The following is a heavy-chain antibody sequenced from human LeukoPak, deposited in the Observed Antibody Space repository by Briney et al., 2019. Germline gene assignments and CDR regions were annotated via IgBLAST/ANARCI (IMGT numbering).Heavy chain of an antibody. Sequence: PSETLSLTCTVSGGSVSSSNYYWGWIRQPPGKGLEWMGTTSYFGGSYYDPSLNSRVTISVDTSKNQFSLKLSSVTAADTAVYYCARDRGSYSSSSNWFDPWGQGTLVTVSS. CDR2: TSYFGGS. CDR1: GGSVSSSNYY. CDR3: ARDRGSYSSSSNWFDP. V-gene: IGHV4-39*07. D-gene: IGHD6-6*01. J-gene: IGHJ5*02.